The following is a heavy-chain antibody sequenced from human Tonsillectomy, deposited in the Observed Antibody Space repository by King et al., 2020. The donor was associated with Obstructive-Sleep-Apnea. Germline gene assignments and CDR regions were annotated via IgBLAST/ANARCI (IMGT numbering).Heavy chain of an antibody. Sequence: VQLVESGGGLVQPGGSLRLSCAASGFTFSSYAMSWVRLAPGKGLEWVSAISSSGGSTYYADSVKGRFTISRDNSKNTLYLQMNSLIAEDKAVYYCAKPGTYDLYYDSRDYSQYSFDYWGQGTLVTVSS. CDR2: ISSSGGST. CDR3: AKPGTYDLYYDSRDYSQYSFDY. D-gene: IGHD3-22*01. V-gene: IGHV3-23*04. J-gene: IGHJ4*02. CDR1: GFTFSSYA.